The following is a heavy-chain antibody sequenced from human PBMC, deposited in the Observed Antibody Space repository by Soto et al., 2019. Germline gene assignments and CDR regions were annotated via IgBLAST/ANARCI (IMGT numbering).Heavy chain of an antibody. CDR3: ARAGYSSSWTDY. Sequence: QVQLVQSGAEVKKPGSSVKVSCKASGGTFSSYTISWVRQAPGQGLEWMGRIIPILGIANYAQKFQGRVTITADKATSTAYMELSSLRSEDTAVYYCARAGYSSSWTDYWGQGTLVTVSS. D-gene: IGHD6-13*01. CDR2: IIPILGIA. CDR1: GGTFSSYT. J-gene: IGHJ4*02. V-gene: IGHV1-69*02.